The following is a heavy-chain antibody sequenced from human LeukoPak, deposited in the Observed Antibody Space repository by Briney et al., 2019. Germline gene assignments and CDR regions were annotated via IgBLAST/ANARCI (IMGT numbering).Heavy chain of an antibody. CDR2: ISSSGSTI. CDR1: GFIFSSYE. CDR3: AREYTMVRGVTTYYFDY. J-gene: IGHJ4*02. D-gene: IGHD3-10*01. Sequence: GGSLRLSCAASGFIFSSYEMNWVRQAPGKGLEWVSYISSSGSTIYYADSVKGRFTISRDNAKNSLYLQMNSLRAEDTAVYYCAREYTMVRGVTTYYFDYWGQGTLVTVSS. V-gene: IGHV3-48*03.